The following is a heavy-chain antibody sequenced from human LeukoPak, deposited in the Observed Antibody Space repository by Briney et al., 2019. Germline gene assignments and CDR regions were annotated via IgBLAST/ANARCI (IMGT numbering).Heavy chain of an antibody. CDR1: GYSFTSYW. J-gene: IGHJ4*02. Sequence: GESLRISCKGSGYSFTSYWISWVRQMPGKGLEWMGRIDPSDSYSNYSPSFQGHVTISADKSTSTAYLQWSSLKASDTAMYYCARQGQWEDSSGWFVFDYWGQGTLVTVSS. D-gene: IGHD6-19*01. V-gene: IGHV5-10-1*01. CDR2: IDPSDSYS. CDR3: ARQGQWEDSSGWFVFDY.